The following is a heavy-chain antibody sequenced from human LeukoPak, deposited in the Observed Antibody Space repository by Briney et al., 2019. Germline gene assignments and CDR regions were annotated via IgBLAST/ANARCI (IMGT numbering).Heavy chain of an antibody. Sequence: ASVKVSCKVSGYTLTELSMHGVRQGPGKGIEWMGGFDPEDGETIYAQKFQGRVTMTEDTSTDTAYMELSSLRSEDTAVYYCATGNLIAAAGTDAFDIWGQATMVTASS. V-gene: IGHV1-24*01. D-gene: IGHD6-13*01. CDR3: ATGNLIAAAGTDAFDI. CDR1: GYTLTELS. CDR2: FDPEDGET. J-gene: IGHJ3*02.